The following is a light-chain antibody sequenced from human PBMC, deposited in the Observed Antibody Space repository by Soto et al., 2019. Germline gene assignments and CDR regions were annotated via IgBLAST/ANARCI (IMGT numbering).Light chain of an antibody. Sequence: QSALTQPASVSGSPVQSITISCTGTSSDVGGYNYVSWYQQHPGKAPKLMIYDVSNRPSGVSNRFSGSKSGNTASLTISGLQAEDEADYYCSSYTSSSTLWVFGGGTKLTVL. CDR2: DVS. CDR3: SSYTSSSTLWV. V-gene: IGLV2-14*01. CDR1: SSDVGGYNY. J-gene: IGLJ3*02.